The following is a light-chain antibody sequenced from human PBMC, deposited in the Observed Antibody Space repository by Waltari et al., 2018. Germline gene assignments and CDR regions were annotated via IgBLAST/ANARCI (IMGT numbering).Light chain of an antibody. CDR1: QSISSF. CDR2: AAS. V-gene: IGKV1-39*01. CDR3: QQSFNTPFT. J-gene: IGKJ3*01. Sequence: DIQMTQSPSSLSASVGDSVTITCRASQSISSFLNWYQQKPGKAPKLLIYAASSLQGGVPSRFSGSGSGTDFTLTISSLQPEDFATYYCQQSFNTPFTFGPGTKVDIK.